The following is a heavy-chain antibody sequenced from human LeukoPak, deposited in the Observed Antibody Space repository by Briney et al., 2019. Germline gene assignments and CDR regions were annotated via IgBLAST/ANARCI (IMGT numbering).Heavy chain of an antibody. Sequence: GESLKISCKGSGYSFTSYWIGWVRQMPGKXXXXXXIIYPGDSDTRYSPSFQGQVTISADKSISTAYLQWSSLKASDTAMYYCARRPPELYSYAFDIWGQGTMVTVSS. CDR3: ARRPPELYSYAFDI. CDR2: IYPGDSDT. V-gene: IGHV5-51*01. CDR1: GYSFTSYW. D-gene: IGHD5-18*01. J-gene: IGHJ3*02.